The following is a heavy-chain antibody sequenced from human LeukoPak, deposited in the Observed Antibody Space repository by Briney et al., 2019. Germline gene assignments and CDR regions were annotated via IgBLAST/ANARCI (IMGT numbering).Heavy chain of an antibody. D-gene: IGHD3-10*01. J-gene: IGHJ4*02. CDR2: INTDGSST. CDR3: AREYRGEYYFAY. V-gene: IGHV3-74*03. CDR1: GFTFSSYW. Sequence: GGSLRLSCAASGFTFSSYWMHWVRQAPGKGLMWVSGINTDGSSTMYADSVKGRFTISRDNSKNTLYLQMNSLRAEDTAVYYCAREYRGEYYFAYWGQGTLVTVSS.